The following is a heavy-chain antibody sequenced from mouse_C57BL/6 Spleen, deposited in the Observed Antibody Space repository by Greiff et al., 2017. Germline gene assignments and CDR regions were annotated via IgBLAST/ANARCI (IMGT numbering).Heavy chain of an antibody. V-gene: IGHV1-54*01. Sequence: VKLMESGAELVRPGTSVKVSCKASGYAFTNYLIEWVKQRPGQGLEWIGVINPGSGGTNYNEKFQGKATLTADKSSSTAYMQLSSLTSEDSAVYFWAAGWYGYYERGAYWGQGTLVTVSA. J-gene: IGHJ3*01. CDR3: AAGWYGYYERGAY. CDR1: GYAFTNYL. D-gene: IGHD2-3*01. CDR2: INPGSGGT.